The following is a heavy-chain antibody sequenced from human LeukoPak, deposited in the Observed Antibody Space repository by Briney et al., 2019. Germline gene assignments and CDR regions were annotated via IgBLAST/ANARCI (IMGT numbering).Heavy chain of an antibody. Sequence: PGGSLRLSCAASGFTFSSYSMNWVRQAPGKGLEWVSSISSSSSYIYYADSVKGRFTISRDNAKNSLYLQMNSLRAEDTAVYYCAREKVVPAAIVPYYYYYMDVWGKGTTVTVSS. D-gene: IGHD2-2*02. CDR2: ISSSSSYI. CDR3: AREKVVPAAIVPYYYYYMDV. V-gene: IGHV3-21*01. CDR1: GFTFSSYS. J-gene: IGHJ6*03.